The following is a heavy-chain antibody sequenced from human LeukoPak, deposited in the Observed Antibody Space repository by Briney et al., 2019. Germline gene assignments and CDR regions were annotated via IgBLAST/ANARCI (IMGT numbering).Heavy chain of an antibody. CDR3: ARPGYSYGYEGFGY. V-gene: IGHV1-69*05. J-gene: IGHJ4*02. CDR1: GGTFSSYA. D-gene: IGHD5-18*01. Sequence: SVKVSCKASGGTFSSYAISWVRQAPGQGLEWMGRIIPIFGTANYAQKFQGRVTITTDESTSTAYMELSSLRSDDTAVYYCARPGYSYGYEGFGYWGQGTLVTVSS. CDR2: IIPIFGTA.